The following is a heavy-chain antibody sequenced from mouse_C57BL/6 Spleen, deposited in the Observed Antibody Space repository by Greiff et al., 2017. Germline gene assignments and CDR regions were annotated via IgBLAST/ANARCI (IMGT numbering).Heavy chain of an antibody. V-gene: IGHV1-85*01. CDR1: GYTFTSYD. J-gene: IGHJ1*03. Sequence: QVQLQQSGPELVKPGASVKLSCKASGYTFTSYDINWVKPRPGQGLEWIGWIYPRDGSTKYNEKFKGKATLTVDTSSSTAYMELHSLTSEDSAVXFCAFSITTVVATDWYFDVWGTGTTGTVSS. D-gene: IGHD1-1*01. CDR2: IYPRDGST. CDR3: AFSITTVVATDWYFDV.